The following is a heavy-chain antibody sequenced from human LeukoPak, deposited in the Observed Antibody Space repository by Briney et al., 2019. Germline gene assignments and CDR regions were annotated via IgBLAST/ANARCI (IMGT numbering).Heavy chain of an antibody. J-gene: IGHJ6*02. CDR1: GYTFTGYY. Sequence: SVKVSCKASGYTFTGYYMHWVRQAPGQGLEWMGRIIPILGIANYAQKFQGRVTITADKSTSTAYMELSSLRSEDTAVYYCARDNYDSSGYYPPYYYYGMDVWGQGTTVTVSS. D-gene: IGHD3-22*01. V-gene: IGHV1-69*04. CDR3: ARDNYDSSGYYPPYYYYGMDV. CDR2: IIPILGIA.